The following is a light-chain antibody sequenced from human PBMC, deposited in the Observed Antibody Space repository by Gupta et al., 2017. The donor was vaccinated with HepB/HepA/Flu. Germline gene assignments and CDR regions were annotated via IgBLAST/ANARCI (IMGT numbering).Light chain of an antibody. J-gene: IGLJ1*01. CDR3: CAYDNRNTFV. CDR1: SSDVGGYNH. V-gene: IGLV2-11*01. Sequence: QTALTQPRSVPGSPGASVAITCTGPSSDVGGYNHVSWYHHYPGKAPKLMIYDVSNRPAGVPDRFSGSKAGNTASLTISGLQAEDEADYYCCAYDNRNTFVFGTGTKVTDL. CDR2: DVS.